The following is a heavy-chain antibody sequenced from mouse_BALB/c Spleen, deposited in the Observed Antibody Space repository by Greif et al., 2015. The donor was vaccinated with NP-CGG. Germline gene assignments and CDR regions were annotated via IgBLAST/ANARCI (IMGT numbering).Heavy chain of an antibody. V-gene: IGHV1-84*02. CDR2: IYPGSGNT. Sequence: QVQLQQSGPELVKPGASVKISCKASGYTFTDYYINWVNQKPGQGLEWIGWIYPGSGNTKYNEKFKGKATLTVDTSSSTAYMQFSSLTSEDTAVYFCARRTGTEAMDYWGQGTSVTVFS. J-gene: IGHJ4*01. CDR3: ARRTGTEAMDY. D-gene: IGHD4-1*01. CDR1: GYTFTDYY.